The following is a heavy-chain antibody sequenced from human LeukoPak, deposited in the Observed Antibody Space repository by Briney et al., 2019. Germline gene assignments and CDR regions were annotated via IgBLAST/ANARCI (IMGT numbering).Heavy chain of an antibody. D-gene: IGHD6-19*01. J-gene: IGHJ5*02. CDR3: ARRIALAGTIWFDP. Sequence: KASETLSLTCTVSGGSISSYNWSWIRQPPGKGLEWLGCIYNSGNTNYNPSLKSRVSISVDTSKNQFSLKLSSVTAADTAVYYCARRIALAGTIWFDPWGQGTLVTVSS. CDR2: IYNSGNT. V-gene: IGHV4-59*01. CDR1: GGSISSYN.